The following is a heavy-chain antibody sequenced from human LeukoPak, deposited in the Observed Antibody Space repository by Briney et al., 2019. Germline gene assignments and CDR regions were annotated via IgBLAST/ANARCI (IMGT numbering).Heavy chain of an antibody. CDR3: AKKPYYYDSSGYFFDY. CDR1: GFTFSSYA. CDR2: ISGSGGST. J-gene: IGHJ4*02. V-gene: IGHV3-23*01. Sequence: GGSLRLSCAASGFTFSSYAMSWVRQAPGKGLERVSAISGSGGSTYYADSVKGRFTISRDNSKNTLYLQMNSLRAEDTAVYYCAKKPYYYDSSGYFFDYWGQGTLVTVSS. D-gene: IGHD3-22*01.